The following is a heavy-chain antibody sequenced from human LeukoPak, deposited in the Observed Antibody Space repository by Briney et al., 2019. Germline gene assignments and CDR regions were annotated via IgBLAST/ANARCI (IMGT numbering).Heavy chain of an antibody. CDR2: INPSGGST. CDR1: GYTFTSYY. Sequence: ASVEVSCKASGYTFTSYYMHWVRQAPGQGLEWMGIINPSGGSTSYAQKFQGRVTMTRDTSTSTVYMELSSLRSEDTAVYYCARSSPPMTTVTTCDYWGQGTLVTVSS. CDR3: ARSSPPMTTVTTCDY. D-gene: IGHD4-17*01. V-gene: IGHV1-46*01. J-gene: IGHJ4*02.